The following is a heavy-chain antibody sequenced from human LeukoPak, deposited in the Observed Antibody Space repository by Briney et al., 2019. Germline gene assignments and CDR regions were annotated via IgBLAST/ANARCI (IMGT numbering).Heavy chain of an antibody. V-gene: IGHV3-21*01. CDR2: IDSTSTYI. Sequence: PGGSLRLSCAASGFIFSSYSINWVRQAPGKGLEWVSFIDSTSTYIHYADSVKGRFTISRDNAKNSLYLQMNSLRADDTAVYYCASPSAYYYDSSYFDYWGQGTLVTVSS. CDR3: ASPSAYYYDSSYFDY. J-gene: IGHJ4*02. CDR1: GFIFSSYS. D-gene: IGHD3-22*01.